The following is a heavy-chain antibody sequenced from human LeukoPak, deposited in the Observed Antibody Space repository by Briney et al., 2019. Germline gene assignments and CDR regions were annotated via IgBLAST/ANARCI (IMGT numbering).Heavy chain of an antibody. CDR2: ISSSSSYI. Sequence: PGGSLRLSCAASGFTFSSYSMNWVRQAPGKGLEWVSSISSSSSYIYYADSVKGRFTISRDNAKNSLYLQMNSLRAEDTAVYYCARDFAQTGDYHHFDYWGQGTPVTVSS. J-gene: IGHJ4*02. D-gene: IGHD7-27*01. CDR1: GFTFSSYS. CDR3: ARDFAQTGDYHHFDY. V-gene: IGHV3-21*01.